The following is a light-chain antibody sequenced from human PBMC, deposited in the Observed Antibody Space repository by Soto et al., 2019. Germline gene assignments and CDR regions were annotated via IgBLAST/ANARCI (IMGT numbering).Light chain of an antibody. V-gene: IGKV3-11*01. CDR2: ADS. J-gene: IGKJ5*01. CDR1: QSVSGY. CDR3: QQRYNWPIT. Sequence: EIVLKQSAAALSLSKGETATLSCRASQSVSGYIGWYQQKPGQAPRLLIYADSNRATGIPARFSGSGSGTDFTLTISSLEPEDFSVYYCQQRYNWPITFGQGTRLEIK.